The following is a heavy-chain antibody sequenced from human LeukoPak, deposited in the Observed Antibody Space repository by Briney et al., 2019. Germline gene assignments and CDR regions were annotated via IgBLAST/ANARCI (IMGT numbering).Heavy chain of an antibody. J-gene: IGHJ4*02. V-gene: IGHV3-23*01. CDR2: IGDSGGWT. CDR1: GFTFNIQS. CDR3: DGADF. Sequence: GGSLRLSCAASGFTFNIQSMNWARLAPGKGLECVSTIGDSGGWTFYADSVKGTFTLPRDNPKNTLYLQMNSLRADDTAVYYCDGADFWGQGTLVTVSS.